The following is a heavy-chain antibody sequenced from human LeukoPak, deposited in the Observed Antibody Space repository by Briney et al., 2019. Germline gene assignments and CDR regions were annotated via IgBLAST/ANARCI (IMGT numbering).Heavy chain of an antibody. D-gene: IGHD3-10*01. CDR3: ARGGSYGSGSHRYYYYYYGMDV. CDR1: GGSFSGYY. Sequence: SETLSLTCAVYGGSFSGYYWSWIRQPPGKGLEWIGEINHSGSTNYDPSLKSRVTIPVDTSKNQFSLKLSSVTAAGTAVYYCARGGSYGSGSHRYYYYYYGMDVWGQGTTVTVSS. CDR2: INHSGST. J-gene: IGHJ6*02. V-gene: IGHV4-34*01.